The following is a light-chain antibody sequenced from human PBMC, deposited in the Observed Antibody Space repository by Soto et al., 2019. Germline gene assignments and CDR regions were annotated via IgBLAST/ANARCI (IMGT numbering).Light chain of an antibody. J-gene: IGLJ2*01. CDR2: DNN. CDR1: SSNIGNNY. V-gene: IGLV1-51*01. Sequence: QSVLTQPPSMPAAPGQKGTISCSGSSSNIGNNYVSWYQQLPGTASKLLIYDNNKRPSGIPDRFSGSKSGTSATLGITGLQTGDEADYYCGTWDSSLSAVAFGGGTKVTVL. CDR3: GTWDSSLSAVA.